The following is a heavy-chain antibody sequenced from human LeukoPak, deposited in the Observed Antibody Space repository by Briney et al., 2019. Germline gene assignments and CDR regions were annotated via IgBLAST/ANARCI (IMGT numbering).Heavy chain of an antibody. CDR1: GYTFTGYY. V-gene: IGHV1-2*02. CDR2: TNPNMGFT. J-gene: IGHJ6*03. Sequence: ASLKVSCKASGYTFTGYYLHWVRQAPGQGLEWMGWTNPNMGFTKYAQRFQGRVTMTRDTSISTAYMELSRLTSDDTTVYYCARGDDFWTGSFTSYMDGWGKASTVSVSS. CDR3: ARGDDFWTGSFTSYMDG. D-gene: IGHD3/OR15-3a*01.